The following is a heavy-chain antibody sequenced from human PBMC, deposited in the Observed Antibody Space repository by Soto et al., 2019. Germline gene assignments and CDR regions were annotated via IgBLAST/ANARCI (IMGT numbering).Heavy chain of an antibody. CDR1: GFTFSSYA. V-gene: IGHV3-23*01. CDR3: AKDEGYSGYDSHSFFDY. Sequence: PGGSLRLSCAASGFTFSSYAMSWVRQAPGKGLEWVSAISGSGGSTYYADSVKGRFTISRDNSKNTLYLQMNSLRAEDTAVYYCAKDEGYSGYDSHSFFDYWGQGALVTVSS. D-gene: IGHD5-12*01. J-gene: IGHJ4*02. CDR2: ISGSGGST.